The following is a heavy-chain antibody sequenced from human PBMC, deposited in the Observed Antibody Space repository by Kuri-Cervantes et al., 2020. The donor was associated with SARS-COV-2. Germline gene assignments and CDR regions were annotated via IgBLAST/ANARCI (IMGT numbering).Heavy chain of an antibody. CDR2: IWYDGSNK. CDR1: GFTFSSYG. Sequence: GESLKISCAASGFTFSSYGMHWVRQAPGKGLEWVAVIWYDGSNKYYADSVKGRFTISRDNSKNTLYLQMNSLRAEDTVVYYCTREPGRVGATPSPDYWGQGTLVTVSS. CDR3: TREPGRVGATPSPDY. D-gene: IGHD1-26*01. J-gene: IGHJ4*02. V-gene: IGHV3-33*01.